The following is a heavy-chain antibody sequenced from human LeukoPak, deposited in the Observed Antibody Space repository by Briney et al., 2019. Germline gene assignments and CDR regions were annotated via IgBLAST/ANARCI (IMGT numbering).Heavy chain of an antibody. CDR1: GGSISSGSYY. V-gene: IGHV4-61*02. J-gene: IGHJ3*02. D-gene: IGHD3-3*01. CDR2: IYTSGST. Sequence: SETLSLTCTVSGGSISSGSYYWSWIRQPAGKGLEWIGRIYTSGSTNYNPSLKSRVTISVDTSKNQFSLKLSSVTAADTAVYYCARDLWSGHFDAFDIWGQGTMVTVSS. CDR3: ARDLWSGHFDAFDI.